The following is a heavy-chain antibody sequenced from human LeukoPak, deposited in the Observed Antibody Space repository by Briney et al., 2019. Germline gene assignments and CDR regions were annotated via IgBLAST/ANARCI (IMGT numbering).Heavy chain of an antibody. CDR2: ISSSCSTI. J-gene: IGHJ5*02. CDR3: ARDATFGDNWFDP. D-gene: IGHD3-16*01. CDR1: GFTFSSYE. V-gene: IGHV3-48*03. Sequence: PGGSLRLSCAASGFTFSSYEMNWVRQAPGKGLEWVSYISSSCSTIYYADSVKGRFTISRDNAKNSLYLQMNSLRAEDTAVYYCARDATFGDNWFDPWGQGTLVTVSS.